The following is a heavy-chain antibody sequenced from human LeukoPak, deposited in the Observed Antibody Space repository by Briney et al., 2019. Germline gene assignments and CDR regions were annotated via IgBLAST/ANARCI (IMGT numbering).Heavy chain of an antibody. CDR1: GFTFSDYY. J-gene: IGHJ4*02. Sequence: GGSLRLSCAASGFTFSDYYMSWIRQAPGKGLEWVSYISSSSSYTNYADSVKGRFTISRDNAKNSLYLQMNNLRAEDTAVYYCARPLSYYYDSSGPQGYWGQGTLVTVSS. D-gene: IGHD3-22*01. CDR2: ISSSSSYT. CDR3: ARPLSYYYDSSGPQGY. V-gene: IGHV3-11*03.